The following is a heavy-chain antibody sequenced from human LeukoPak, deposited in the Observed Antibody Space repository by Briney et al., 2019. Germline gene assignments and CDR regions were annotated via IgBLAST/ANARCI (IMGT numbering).Heavy chain of an antibody. D-gene: IGHD6-13*01. CDR2: IKSKTDGGTT. Sequence: PGGSLRLSCAASGFTFSGYWMTWIRQAPGKGLEWVGRIKSKTDGGTTDYAAPVKGRFTISRDDSKNTLYLQMNSLKTEDTAVYYCTTDVGSSSWYYYYYYMDVWGKGTTVTVSS. CDR3: TTDVGSSSWYYYYYYMDV. CDR1: GFTFSGYW. J-gene: IGHJ6*03. V-gene: IGHV3-15*01.